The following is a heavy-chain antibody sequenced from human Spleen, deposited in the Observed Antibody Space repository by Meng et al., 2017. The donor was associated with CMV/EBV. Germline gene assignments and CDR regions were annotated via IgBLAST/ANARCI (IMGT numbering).Heavy chain of an antibody. CDR3: ARGLGDWYFDL. J-gene: IGHJ2*01. D-gene: IGHD1-26*01. Sequence: GGSLRLSCAASGFTFTGYYMHWVRQAPGQGLEWMGWINPNSGGTNYAQKFQGRVTMTRDTSISTAYMELSRLRSDDTAVYYCARGLGDWYFDLWGRGTLVTVSS. CDR1: GFTFTGYY. CDR2: INPNSGGT. V-gene: IGHV1-2*02.